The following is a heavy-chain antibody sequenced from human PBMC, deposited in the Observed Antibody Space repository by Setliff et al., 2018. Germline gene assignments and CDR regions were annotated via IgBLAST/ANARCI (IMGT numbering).Heavy chain of an antibody. V-gene: IGHV4-38-2*02. J-gene: IGHJ4*02. CDR2: IYHSGNT. Sequence: SETLSLTCNVSGDSISSTYHWGWIRQSPGKGLEWIGTIYHSGNTYYNPSPNSRLTILSDTSKNQFSLILSSVTAADTAVYYCASERESASRQTYFDSWGQGTLVTVSS. CDR1: GDSISSTYH. D-gene: IGHD2-15*01. CDR3: ASERESASRQTYFDS.